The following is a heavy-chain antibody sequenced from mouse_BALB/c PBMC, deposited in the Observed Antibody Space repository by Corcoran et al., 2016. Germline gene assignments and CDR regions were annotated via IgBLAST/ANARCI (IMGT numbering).Heavy chain of an antibody. D-gene: IGHD1-1*01. CDR2: ISCYKGAT. Sequence: LVKTGASVKISCKASGYSFTGYYMHWVKQSHGKSLEWIGYISCYKGATSYNQKFKGKATFTVDTSSSTAYMQFNSLTSEDSAVYYCARWDYYGSSYNYAMDYWGQGTSVTVSS. V-gene: IGHV1S34*01. CDR1: GYSFTGYY. J-gene: IGHJ4*01. CDR3: ARWDYYGSSYNYAMDY.